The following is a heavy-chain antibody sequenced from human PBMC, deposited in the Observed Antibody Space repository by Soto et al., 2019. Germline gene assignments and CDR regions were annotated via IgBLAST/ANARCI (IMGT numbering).Heavy chain of an antibody. CDR1: GGSISSGGYY. D-gene: IGHD3-22*01. J-gene: IGHJ5*01. V-gene: IGHV4-31*03. Sequence: PSETLSLTCTVSGGSISSGGYYWNWIRQHPGKGLEWISSTHYSGSTYYTPSLRSRLTISVDTSKNHFSLKLSSVTAADTAVYFSARDKHTSSYYYGPTYNCFDSWGQGTLVTVSS. CDR3: ARDKHTSSYYYGPTYNCFDS. CDR2: THYSGST.